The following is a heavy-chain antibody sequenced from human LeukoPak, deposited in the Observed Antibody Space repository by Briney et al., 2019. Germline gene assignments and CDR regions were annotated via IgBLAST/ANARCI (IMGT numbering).Heavy chain of an antibody. D-gene: IGHD2-2*01. CDR2: VFSSGRT. Sequence: SETLSLTCTVSGGSISLYYWPWIRQPPGKAVEGIGYVFSSGRTNYNPSPKRRVTISLDTSKRQFSLRLTSVTAADTAVYYCARDGCSSTSCYSDYYYGMDVWGQGTTVTVSS. CDR1: GGSISLYY. J-gene: IGHJ6*02. CDR3: ARDGCSSTSCYSDYYYGMDV. V-gene: IGHV4-59*13.